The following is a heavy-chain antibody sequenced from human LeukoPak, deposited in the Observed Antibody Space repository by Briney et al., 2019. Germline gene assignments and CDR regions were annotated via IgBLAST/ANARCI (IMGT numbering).Heavy chain of an antibody. CDR2: IDYSGST. Sequence: PSETLSLTCTVSGGSFSSYYWSWIRQSPGKGLEWIGYIDYSGSTIYNPSLKSQFTISVDTSKYQFSLNLSSVTAADTAVYYCARHGSDWTFDYWGQGTLVTVSS. CDR3: ARHGSDWTFDY. D-gene: IGHD6-19*01. J-gene: IGHJ4*02. CDR1: GGSFSSYY. V-gene: IGHV4-59*08.